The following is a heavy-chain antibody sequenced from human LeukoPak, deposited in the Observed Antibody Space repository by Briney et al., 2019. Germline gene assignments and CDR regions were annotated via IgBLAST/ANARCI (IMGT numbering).Heavy chain of an antibody. CDR3: ATRLAYCGGDCYSAEYFQH. J-gene: IGHJ1*01. CDR2: FDPEDGET. CDR1: AYTLTELS. D-gene: IGHD2-21*02. Sequence: VASVKVSCKVSAYTLTELSMHWVRQAPGKGLEWMGGFDPEDGETIYAQKFQGRVTMTEDTSTDTAYMELSSLRSEDTAVYYCATRLAYCGGDCYSAEYFQHWGQGTLVTVSS. V-gene: IGHV1-24*01.